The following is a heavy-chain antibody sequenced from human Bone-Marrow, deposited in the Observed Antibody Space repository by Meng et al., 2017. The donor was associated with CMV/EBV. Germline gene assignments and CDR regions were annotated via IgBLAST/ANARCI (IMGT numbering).Heavy chain of an antibody. J-gene: IGHJ6*01. Sequence: ASVKVSCKASGYTFTSYDINWVRQATGQGLEWMGWMNPNSGNTGYAQKFQGRVTITRNTSISTAYMELSSLRSEDTAVYYCARGDIVVVPAALRSYYYGMDVWGQGTTVTGSS. V-gene: IGHV1-8*03. CDR1: GYTFTSYD. D-gene: IGHD2-2*01. CDR2: MNPNSGNT. CDR3: ARGDIVVVPAALRSYYYGMDV.